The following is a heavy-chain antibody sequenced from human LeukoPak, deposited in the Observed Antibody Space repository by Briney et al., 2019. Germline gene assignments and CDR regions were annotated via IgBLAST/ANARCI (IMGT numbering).Heavy chain of an antibody. V-gene: IGHV3-9*01. CDR3: AKIGGDSPDY. D-gene: IGHD2-21*01. J-gene: IGHJ4*02. CDR1: GFTFDDYA. Sequence: GGSLRLSCAASGFTFDDYAMHWVRQAPGKGLEWVSGVSWNSGSIGYADSVKGRFTISRDNAKNSLYLQMNSLRAEDTALYYCAKIGGDSPDYWGQGTLVTVSS. CDR2: VSWNSGSI.